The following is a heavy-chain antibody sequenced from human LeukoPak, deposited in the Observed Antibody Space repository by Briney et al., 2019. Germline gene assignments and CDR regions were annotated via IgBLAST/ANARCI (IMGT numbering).Heavy chain of an antibody. Sequence: GDAVKLSCKASGYTFTGYYMHWVRQAPGQGLEWMGWIDTNSGGTNYAQKFKGRVTMTRDTSISTAYMELSSLTSDDTAVYYCARDRSGSYWDDYDIWGQGTMITVSS. J-gene: IGHJ3*02. CDR2: IDTNSGGT. D-gene: IGHD1-26*01. CDR3: ARDRSGSYWDDYDI. CDR1: GYTFTGYY. V-gene: IGHV1-2*02.